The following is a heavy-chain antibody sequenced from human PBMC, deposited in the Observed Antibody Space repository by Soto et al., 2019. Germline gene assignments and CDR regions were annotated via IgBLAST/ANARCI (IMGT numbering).Heavy chain of an antibody. J-gene: IGHJ4*02. Sequence: PGGSLRLSCAASGLTFSSYAVSWVRQAPGKGLEWVSIISRGGDSTYYADSVKGRFTISRDNSKNTLYLQMNSLRADDTAVYYCAKSPYYYDTSAYLPFDYWGQGTLVTVSS. CDR1: GLTFSSYA. CDR2: ISRGGDST. D-gene: IGHD3-22*01. CDR3: AKSPYYYDTSAYLPFDY. V-gene: IGHV3-23*01.